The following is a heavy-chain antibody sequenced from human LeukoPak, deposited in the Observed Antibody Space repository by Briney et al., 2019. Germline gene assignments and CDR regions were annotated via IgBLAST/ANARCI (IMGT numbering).Heavy chain of an antibody. D-gene: IGHD2-21*01. CDR1: GFTFSNYW. V-gene: IGHV3-23*01. Sequence: QPGGSLRLSCEGSGFTFSNYWMGWVRQAPGKGLEWVSAISGSGDATKYADSVKGQFTISRDNFKNTVSLQMINLRAEDTAVYFCARSDCGSDGCKLLNYWGQGVLVTVSS. CDR3: ARSDCGSDGCKLLNY. CDR2: ISGSGDAT. J-gene: IGHJ4*02.